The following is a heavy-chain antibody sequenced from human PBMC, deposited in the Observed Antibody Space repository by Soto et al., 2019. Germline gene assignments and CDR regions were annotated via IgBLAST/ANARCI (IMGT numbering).Heavy chain of an antibody. J-gene: IGHJ4*02. V-gene: IGHV3-23*01. CDR2: ISGSGDYT. CDR1: GLNFTSYD. CDR3: AKNRGLQYYFDY. Sequence: PGGSLRLSCEASGLNFTSYDMHWVRKAPGKGLEWVSTISGSGDYTYYADSVKGRFTISRDNSKNMMYLQMNSLRAEDTAVYYCAKNRGLQYYFDYWGQGTLVTVSS.